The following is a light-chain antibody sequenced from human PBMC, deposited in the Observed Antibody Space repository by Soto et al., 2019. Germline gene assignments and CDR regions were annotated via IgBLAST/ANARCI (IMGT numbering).Light chain of an antibody. V-gene: IGKV1-5*01. CDR1: QNINAW. CDR3: QHYSLYSPWT. Sequence: DIPMTQSPSSLSVSVVDRVTITCRTSQNINAWLAWYQQRPGQAPKLLIYDASTVQSGVPSRFSGSGSGTEFTLTISSLQPDDSATYYCQHYSLYSPWTFGQGTKVEIK. CDR2: DAS. J-gene: IGKJ1*01.